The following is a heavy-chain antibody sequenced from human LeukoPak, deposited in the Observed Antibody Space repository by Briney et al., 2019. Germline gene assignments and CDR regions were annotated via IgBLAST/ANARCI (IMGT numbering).Heavy chain of an antibody. V-gene: IGHV1-18*01. D-gene: IGHD3-16*01. J-gene: IGHJ4*02. Sequence: ASVKVSCKASGYTFTSYAISWVRQAPGQGLEWMGWISAYNGDTNYAQKFQGRVTMTTDTSTTTAHMELRSLRSDDTAIYYCARRRGKSDYWGQGTLVTVSS. CDR3: ARRRGKSDY. CDR1: GYTFTSYA. CDR2: ISAYNGDT.